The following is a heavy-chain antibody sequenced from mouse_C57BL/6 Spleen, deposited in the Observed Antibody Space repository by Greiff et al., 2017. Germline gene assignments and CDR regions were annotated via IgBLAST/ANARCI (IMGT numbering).Heavy chain of an antibody. J-gene: IGHJ2*01. Sequence: QVPLQQPGAELVKPGASVKLSCKASGYTFTSYWMQWVKQRPGQGLEWIGEIDPSDSYTNYNQKFKGKATLTVDTSSSTAYMQLSSLTSEDSAVYYCAGGPYYFDYWGQGTTLTVSS. CDR2: IDPSDSYT. CDR1: GYTFTSYW. V-gene: IGHV1-50*01. CDR3: AGGPYYFDY.